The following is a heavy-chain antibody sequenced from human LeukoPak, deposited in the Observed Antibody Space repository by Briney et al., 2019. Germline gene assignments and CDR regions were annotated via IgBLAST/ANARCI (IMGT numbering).Heavy chain of an antibody. V-gene: IGHV1-18*01. D-gene: IGHD6-13*01. J-gene: IGHJ5*02. CDR2: INTNNGNT. CDR1: GYTFTNYG. CDR3: ARGGAAAGTLNWFDP. Sequence: ASVKVSCKASGYTFTNYGISWVRQAPGQGLEWMGWINTNNGNTNYAQKLQGRVTMATDTSTSTAYMELRSLRSDDTAVYYCARGGAAAGTLNWFDPWGQETLVTVSS.